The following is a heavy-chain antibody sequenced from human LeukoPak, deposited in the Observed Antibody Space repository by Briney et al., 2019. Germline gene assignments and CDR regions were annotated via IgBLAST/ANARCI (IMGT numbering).Heavy chain of an antibody. CDR3: AKSIYSSGYYDY. CDR2: ISWKSGSI. V-gene: IGHV3-9*01. J-gene: IGHJ4*02. CDR1: GFTFDDYA. D-gene: IGHD3-22*01. Sequence: SLRLSCAASGFTFDDYAMHWVRQPPGKGLEWVSGISWKSGSIGYADSVKGRFTISRNNAKNSLYLQMNSLRAEGTALYYCAKSIYSSGYYDYWGQGTLVTVSS.